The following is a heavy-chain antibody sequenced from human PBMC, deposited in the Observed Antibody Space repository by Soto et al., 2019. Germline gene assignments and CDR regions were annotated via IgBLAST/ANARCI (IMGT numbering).Heavy chain of an antibody. D-gene: IGHD6-13*01. CDR1: GGTFSSYA. V-gene: IGHV1-69*13. Sequence: PGASVKVSCKASGGTFSSYAISWVRQAPGQGLEWMGGIIPIFGTANYAQKFQGRVTITADESTSTAYMELSSVTAADTAVYYCARVPGYSSSWYVSGPYYYYYGMDVWGQGTTVTVSS. CDR2: IIPIFGTA. J-gene: IGHJ6*02. CDR3: ARVPGYSSSWYVSGPYYYYYGMDV.